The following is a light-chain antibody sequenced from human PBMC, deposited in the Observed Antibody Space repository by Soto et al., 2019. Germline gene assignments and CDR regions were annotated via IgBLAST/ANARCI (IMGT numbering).Light chain of an antibody. V-gene: IGKV1-39*01. CDR1: QGISTY. Sequence: DIQMTQSPASLSASVGDRVTITCRASQGISTYLNWYQQKPGKTPKLLIFAASNLHSGVPSRFSGSVSGTDFTLTISSVQPEDFAAYYCQQSYSTLLTFGGGTKVEIK. CDR2: AAS. J-gene: IGKJ4*01. CDR3: QQSYSTLLT.